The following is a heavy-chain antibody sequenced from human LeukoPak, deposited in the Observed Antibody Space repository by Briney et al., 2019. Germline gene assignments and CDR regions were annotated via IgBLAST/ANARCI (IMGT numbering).Heavy chain of an antibody. CDR2: VNESGGRT. CDR1: GFTFSSYA. V-gene: IGHV3-23*01. CDR3: AKTETSSGWYPNWFDP. J-gene: IGHJ5*02. D-gene: IGHD6-19*01. Sequence: GGSLRLSCAASGFTFSSYAMGWVRQAPGKGLEWVSTVNESGGRTYYADSVKGRFTISRDNSKNTLYLQMNSLRAEDTAVYYCAKTETSSGWYPNWFDPWGQGTLVTVSS.